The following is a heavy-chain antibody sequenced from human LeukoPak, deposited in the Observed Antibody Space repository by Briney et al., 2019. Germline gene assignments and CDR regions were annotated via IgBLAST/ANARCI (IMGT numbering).Heavy chain of an antibody. CDR3: ASGPVDEGSGSKVDY. CDR2: IYHSGSI. CDR1: GASISSTKW. J-gene: IGHJ4*02. D-gene: IGHD3-10*01. Sequence: SETLSLTCAVSGASISSTKWWTWVRQPPGKGLEWIGEIYHSGSINYNPSLRSRVTISIDKSKNQFSLKVSSVTAADTAVYYCASGPVDEGSGSKVDYWGEGTLVSVSS. V-gene: IGHV4-4*02.